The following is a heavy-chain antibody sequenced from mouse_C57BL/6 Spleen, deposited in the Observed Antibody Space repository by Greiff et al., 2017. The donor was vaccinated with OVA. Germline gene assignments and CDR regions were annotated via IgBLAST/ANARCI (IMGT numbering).Heavy chain of an antibody. CDR1: GFNIKDDY. D-gene: IGHD4-1*01. V-gene: IGHV14-4*01. CDR3: TTSGINCYYFDY. J-gene: IGHJ2*01. Sequence: VQLQQSGAELVRPGASVKLSCTASGFNIKDDYMHWVKQTPEQGLEWIGWIDPENGATEYASKFQGKATITADTSSNTAYLQLSSLTSEDTAVYYCTTSGINCYYFDYWGQGTTLTVSS. CDR2: IDPENGAT.